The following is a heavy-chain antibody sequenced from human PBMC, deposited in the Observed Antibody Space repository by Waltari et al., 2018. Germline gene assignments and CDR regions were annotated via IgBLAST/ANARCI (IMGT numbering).Heavy chain of an antibody. Sequence: QVQLQESGPGLVKPSQTLSLTCTVSGGSISSGGYYWSWIRQNPGKGLEWIGYIYYSGSTYYNPSLKVRVTISVDTSKNQFSLKLSSVTAADTAVYYCARDFSIGYDSSGHWAFDIWGQGTMVTVSS. CDR1: GGSISSGGYY. CDR2: IYYSGST. D-gene: IGHD3-22*01. CDR3: ARDFSIGYDSSGHWAFDI. V-gene: IGHV4-31*03. J-gene: IGHJ3*02.